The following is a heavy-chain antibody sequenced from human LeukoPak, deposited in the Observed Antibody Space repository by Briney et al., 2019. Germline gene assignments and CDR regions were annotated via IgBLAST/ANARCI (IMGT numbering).Heavy chain of an antibody. CDR3: ASLTGTVYYYYYMDV. CDR2: IYYSGST. V-gene: IGHV4-39*01. J-gene: IGHJ6*03. Sequence: KPSETLSLTCAVSGGSISSSSYYWGWIRQPPGKGLEWIGSIYYSGSTYYNPSLKSRVTISVDTSKNQFSLKLSSVTAADTAVYYCASLTGTVYYYYYMDVWGKGTTVTVSS. D-gene: IGHD4-17*01. CDR1: GGSISSSSYY.